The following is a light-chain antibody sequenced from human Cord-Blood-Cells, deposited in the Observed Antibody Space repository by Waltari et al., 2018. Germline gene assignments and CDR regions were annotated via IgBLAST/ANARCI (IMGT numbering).Light chain of an antibody. Sequence: DIQMTQSPSTLSASVGDRVTITCRASQSISSWVAWYQQKTGKAPKLLIYKASSLESWVPAMCSCSGSGTEFTLPIISLQPDDFATYDCQQYNSYPYTFGQGTKLEIK. CDR1: QSISSW. CDR2: KAS. J-gene: IGKJ2*01. V-gene: IGKV1-5*03. CDR3: QQYNSYPYT.